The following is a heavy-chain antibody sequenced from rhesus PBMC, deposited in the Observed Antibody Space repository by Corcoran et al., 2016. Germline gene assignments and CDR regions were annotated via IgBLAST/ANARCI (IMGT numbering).Heavy chain of an antibody. CDR1: GGSISSSNW. Sequence: QVQLQESGPGLVKPSETLSLTCAVSGGSISSSNWWSWIRPHPGKGLEWIGGVYSNSESTHYNPSLKCRVTISTDTSKNQFAFKLSSVTAADTAVYYCAREGGIAAAGLGYYFDYWGQGVLVTVSS. V-gene: IGHV4S12*01. CDR3: AREGGIAAAGLGYYFDY. J-gene: IGHJ4*01. CDR2: VYSNSEST. D-gene: IGHD6S26*01.